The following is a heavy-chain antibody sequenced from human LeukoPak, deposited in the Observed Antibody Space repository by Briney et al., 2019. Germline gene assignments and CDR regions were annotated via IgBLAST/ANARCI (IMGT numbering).Heavy chain of an antibody. D-gene: IGHD3-22*01. J-gene: IGHJ4*02. CDR1: GFTFSSYG. CDR2: ISYDGSNK. V-gene: IGHV3-30*18. CDR3: AKPSADMIVVVSLDY. Sequence: GGSLRLSCAASGFTFSSYGMHWVRQAPGKGLEWVAVISYDGSNKYYADSVKGRFTISRDNSKNTLYLQMNSLRAEDTAVYYCAKPSADMIVVVSLDYWGQGTLVTVSS.